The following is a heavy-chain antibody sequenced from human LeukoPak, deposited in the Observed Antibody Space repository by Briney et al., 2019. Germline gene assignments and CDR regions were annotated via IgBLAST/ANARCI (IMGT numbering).Heavy chain of an antibody. D-gene: IGHD1-26*01. CDR1: GGTFSSYA. Sequence: ASVKVSCKASGGTFSSYAISWMRQAPGQGLEWMGRIIPILGIANYAQKFQGRVTITADKSTSTAYMELSSLRSEDTAVYYCASAGATQYYFDYWGQGTLVTVSS. J-gene: IGHJ4*02. CDR2: IIPILGIA. CDR3: ASAGATQYYFDY. V-gene: IGHV1-69*04.